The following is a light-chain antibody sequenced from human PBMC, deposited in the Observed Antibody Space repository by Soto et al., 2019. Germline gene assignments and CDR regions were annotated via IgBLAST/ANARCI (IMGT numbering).Light chain of an antibody. CDR2: GAS. CDR1: QGITNY. CDR3: QQYDSVFT. V-gene: IGKV1-33*01. Sequence: IPLTQSPSSLSASVGDRFTITCQASQGITNYLNWYQQKPGKAPKLLIYGASNLETGVPSRFSGSGSGTDFTFTISSLQAEDIATYFCQQYDSVFTFGQGTRLEIK. J-gene: IGKJ5*01.